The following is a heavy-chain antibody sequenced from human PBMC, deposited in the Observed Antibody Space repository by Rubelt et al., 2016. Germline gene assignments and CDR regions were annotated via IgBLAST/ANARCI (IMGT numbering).Heavy chain of an antibody. J-gene: IGHJ5*02. Sequence: QVQLQESGPGLVKPSQTLSLTCAISGDSVSSNSAAWNWIRQSPSRGLEWLGRTYYRSKWYNDYAVSVKSRITINPDTSKNQFSLKLSSVTAADTAVYYCAVEEQWLALANWFDPWGQGTLVTVSS. CDR2: TYYRSKWYN. CDR3: AVEEQWLALANWFDP. D-gene: IGHD6-19*01. V-gene: IGHV6-1*01. CDR1: GDSVSSNSAA.